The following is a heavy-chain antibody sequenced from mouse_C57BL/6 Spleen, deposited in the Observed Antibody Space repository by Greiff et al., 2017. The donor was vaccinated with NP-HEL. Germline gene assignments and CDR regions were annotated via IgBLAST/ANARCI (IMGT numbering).Heavy chain of an antibody. CDR1: GYTFTSYW. V-gene: IGHV1-59*01. J-gene: IGHJ2*01. D-gene: IGHD3-2*02. CDR3: AGATAQAYFDY. CDR2: IDPSDSYT. Sequence: QVQLKQPGAELVRPGTSVKLSCKASGYTFTSYWMHWVKQRPGQGLEWIGVIDPSDSYTNYNQKFKGKATLTVDTSSSTAYMQLSSLTSEDSAVYYCAGATAQAYFDYWGQGTTLTVSS.